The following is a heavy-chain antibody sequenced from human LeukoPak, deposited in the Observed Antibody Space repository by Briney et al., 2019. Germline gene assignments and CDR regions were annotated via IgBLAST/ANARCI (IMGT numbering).Heavy chain of an antibody. CDR3: ARESAGATEYYYYMDV. CDR2: IYHSGST. CDR1: GYSISSTYY. D-gene: IGHD1-26*01. J-gene: IGHJ6*03. Sequence: SETLSLTCTVSGYSISSTYYWGWIRQPPGKGLEWIGSIYHSGSTNYNPSLKSRVTMSVDTSKNQFSLKLSSVTAADTAVYYCARESAGATEYYYYMDVWGKGTTVTVSS. V-gene: IGHV4-38-2*02.